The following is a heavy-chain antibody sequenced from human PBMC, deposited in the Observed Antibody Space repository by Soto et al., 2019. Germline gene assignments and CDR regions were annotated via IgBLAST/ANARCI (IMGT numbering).Heavy chain of an antibody. CDR2: IYYSGST. V-gene: IGHV4-39*01. Sequence: QLQLQESGPGLVKPSETLSLTCTVSGGSISSSSYYWGWIRQPPGKGLEWIGSIYYSGSTYYNPSLKSRVTISVDTSKNQFSLKLSSVTAADTAVYYCARHLYGYGTYYFDYWGQGTLVTVSS. CDR1: GGSISSSSYY. D-gene: IGHD5-18*01. CDR3: ARHLYGYGTYYFDY. J-gene: IGHJ4*02.